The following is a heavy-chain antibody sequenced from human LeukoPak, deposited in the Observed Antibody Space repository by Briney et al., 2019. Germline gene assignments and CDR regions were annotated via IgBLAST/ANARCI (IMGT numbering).Heavy chain of an antibody. D-gene: IGHD4-17*01. CDR1: GFTLSDHY. CDR3: VRETYGSFDS. CDR2: TKNKANSYTT. V-gene: IGHV3-72*01. Sequence: GGSLRLSCAASGFTLSDHYMDWVRQAPGKGLEWVGRTKNKANSYTTEYAASVKGRFTISRDDSSNSLHLLMNSLSTEDTAVYSCVRETYGSFDSWGQGTLVTVSS. J-gene: IGHJ4*02.